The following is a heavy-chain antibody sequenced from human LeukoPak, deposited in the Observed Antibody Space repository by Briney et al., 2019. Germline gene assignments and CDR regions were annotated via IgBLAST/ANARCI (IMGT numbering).Heavy chain of an antibody. Sequence: GESLKISCQGSGDSFTFCWIGWVRQMPGKGLEWMGTIYPGDSDTRYSPSFQGQVTISVDKSISTAYLQWSSLKASDTAMYYCVRLSRITMIRGVPSGAFDIWGQGTMVTVSS. V-gene: IGHV5-51*01. J-gene: IGHJ3*02. CDR1: GDSFTFCW. CDR3: VRLSRITMIRGVPSGAFDI. CDR2: IYPGDSDT. D-gene: IGHD3-10*01.